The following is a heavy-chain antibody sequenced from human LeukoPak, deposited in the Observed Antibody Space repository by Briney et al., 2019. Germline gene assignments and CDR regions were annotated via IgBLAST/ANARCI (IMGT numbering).Heavy chain of an antibody. V-gene: IGHV3-23*01. CDR1: GFTFSSYA. CDR2: ISGSGGST. Sequence: PGGSLRLSCAASGFTFSSYAMSWVRQAPGKGLEWVSAISGSGGSTYYADSVKGRFTISRDNSKNTLYLQMGSLRAEDMAVYYCARGGYGASTPYYMDVWGKGTTVTVSS. J-gene: IGHJ6*03. D-gene: IGHD1-26*01. CDR3: ARGGYGASTPYYMDV.